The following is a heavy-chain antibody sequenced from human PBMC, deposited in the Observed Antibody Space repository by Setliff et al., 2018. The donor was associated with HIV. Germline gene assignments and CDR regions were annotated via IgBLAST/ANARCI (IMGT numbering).Heavy chain of an antibody. CDR2: FDPEDDET. Sequence: ASVKVSCKVPGYSLTELSIHWVRQAPGEGLEWMGGFDPEDDETVYAEKFQGRVTMTEDTSTDTAYMALSSLRSEDTAMYYCATSGFYDILTGPTPGVFDIWGQGTMVTVS. J-gene: IGHJ3*02. V-gene: IGHV1-24*01. CDR1: GYSLTELS. D-gene: IGHD3-9*01. CDR3: ATSGFYDILTGPTPGVFDI.